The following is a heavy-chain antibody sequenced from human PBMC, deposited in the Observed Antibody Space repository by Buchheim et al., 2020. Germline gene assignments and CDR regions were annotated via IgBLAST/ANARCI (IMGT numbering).Heavy chain of an antibody. CDR3: ARQSSGWYSGFDY. V-gene: IGHV1-69*01. Sequence: QVQLVQSGAEVKKPGSSVKVSCRASGGTFSNYAIFWVRQAPGQGLEWMGGSIPISSTANYAQKFQGRVTITADESTSTGYMELSSLRSEDTAVYYCARQSSGWYSGFDYWGQGTL. CDR1: GGTFSNYA. J-gene: IGHJ4*02. D-gene: IGHD6-19*01. CDR2: SIPISSTA.